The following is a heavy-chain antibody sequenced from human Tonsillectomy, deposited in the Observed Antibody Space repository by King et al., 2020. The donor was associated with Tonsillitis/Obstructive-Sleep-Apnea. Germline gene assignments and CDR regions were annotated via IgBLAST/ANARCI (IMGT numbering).Heavy chain of an antibody. D-gene: IGHD3-22*01. CDR1: GFTVSSNY. V-gene: IGHV3-66*01. Sequence: QLVQSGGGLVQPGGSLRLSCAASGFTVSSNYMSWVRQAPGKGLEWVSVIYSGGSTYYADSVKGRFTISRDNSKNTLYLQMNSLRAEDTAVYYCARDEGARTSNYYDSIGFDFDYWGQGTLVTVSS. CDR2: IYSGGST. J-gene: IGHJ4*02. CDR3: ARDEGARTSNYYDSIGFDFDY.